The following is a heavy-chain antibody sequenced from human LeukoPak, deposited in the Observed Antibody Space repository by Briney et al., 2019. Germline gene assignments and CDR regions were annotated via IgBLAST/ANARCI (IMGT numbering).Heavy chain of an antibody. V-gene: IGHV4-59*01. CDR1: GGSISSYY. Sequence: SETLSLTCTVSGGSISSYYWSWIRQPPGKGLEWIGYIYYSGSTNYNPSLKSRVTISVDTSKNQFSLKLSSVTAADTAVYYCARGATNRGMDVWGRGTTVTVSS. D-gene: IGHD2-8*01. J-gene: IGHJ6*02. CDR3: ARGATNRGMDV. CDR2: IYYSGST.